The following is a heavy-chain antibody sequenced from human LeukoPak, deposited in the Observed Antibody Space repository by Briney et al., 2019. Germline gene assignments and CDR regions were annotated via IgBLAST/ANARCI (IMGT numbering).Heavy chain of an antibody. Sequence: SETLPLTCTVSGGSISSSSYYWGWIRQPPGKGLEWIGSIYYSGSTYYNPSLKSRVTISVDTSKNQFSLKLSSVTAADTAVYYCARGVVRVIPFDYWGQGTLVTVSS. D-gene: IGHD2-21*01. CDR2: IYYSGST. V-gene: IGHV4-39*07. J-gene: IGHJ4*02. CDR1: GGSISSSSYY. CDR3: ARGVVRVIPFDY.